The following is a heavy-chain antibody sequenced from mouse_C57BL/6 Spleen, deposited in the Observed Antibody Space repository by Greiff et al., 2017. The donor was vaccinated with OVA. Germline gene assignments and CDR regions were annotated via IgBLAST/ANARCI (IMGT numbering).Heavy chain of an antibody. Sequence: QVQLKESGPELVKPGASVKISCKASGYAFSSSWMNWVKQRPGKGLEWIGRIYPGDGDTNYNGKFKGKATLTADKSSSTAYMQLSSLTSEDSAVYFCARSNDYDGDYFDYWGQGTTLTVSS. CDR1: GYAFSSSW. CDR2: IYPGDGDT. J-gene: IGHJ2*01. V-gene: IGHV1-82*01. CDR3: ARSNDYDGDYFDY. D-gene: IGHD2-4*01.